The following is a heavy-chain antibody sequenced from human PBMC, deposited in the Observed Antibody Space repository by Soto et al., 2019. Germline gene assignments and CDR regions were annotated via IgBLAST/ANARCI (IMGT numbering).Heavy chain of an antibody. J-gene: IGHJ6*02. D-gene: IGHD3-16*02. Sequence: PGESLKISCKGSGYSFTSYWIGWVRQMPGKGLEWMGIIYPGDSDTRYSPSFQGQVTISADKSISTAYLQWSSLKASDTAMYYCATGVIQNYDYVWGSYRPDDYYSYGMDVWGQGTTVTVSS. CDR1: GYSFTSYW. CDR3: ATGVIQNYDYVWGSYRPDDYYSYGMDV. V-gene: IGHV5-51*01. CDR2: IYPGDSDT.